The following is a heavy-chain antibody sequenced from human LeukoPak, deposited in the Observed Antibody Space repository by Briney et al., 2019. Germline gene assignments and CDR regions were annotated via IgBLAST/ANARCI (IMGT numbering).Heavy chain of an antibody. D-gene: IGHD3-10*01. CDR3: AGLWFGELLPGSFDY. CDR2: IYYSGST. Sequence: KSSETLSLTCTVSGYSISTGYFWGWIRQTPGKGLEWIGSIYYSGSTYYNPSLKSRVTISVDTSKNQFSLKLSSVTAADTAVYYCAGLWFGELLPGSFDYWGQGTLVTVSS. V-gene: IGHV4-38-2*02. J-gene: IGHJ4*02. CDR1: GYSISTGYF.